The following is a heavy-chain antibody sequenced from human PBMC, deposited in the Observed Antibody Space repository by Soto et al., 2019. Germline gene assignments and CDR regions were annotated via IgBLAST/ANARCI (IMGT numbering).Heavy chain of an antibody. CDR1: GFSLSTHAVC. CDR2: IYWNDYK. V-gene: IGHV2-5*01. D-gene: IGHD6-19*01. Sequence: QITLKESGPTLVKPTQTLTLTCTFSGFSLSTHAVCVGWIRQPPGKALEWLALIYWNDYKRYSPSLKNRLTITKDTSQNQVVITMTNVDPVDTATYYCAYRMAVDGIDTCDFWGQGTMVTVSS. CDR3: AYRMAVDGIDTCDF. J-gene: IGHJ3*01.